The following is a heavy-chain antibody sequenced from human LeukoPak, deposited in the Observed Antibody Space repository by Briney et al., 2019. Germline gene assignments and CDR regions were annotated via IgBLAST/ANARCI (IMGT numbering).Heavy chain of an antibody. D-gene: IGHD5-18*01. Sequence: GESLKISCKGSGYSFTSYWIGWVRQMPGKGLEWMGIIYPGDSDTTTSPSFQGQVTISADKSISTAYLQWSSLKASDTAMYYCARGYNYGSVTFDYWGQGTLVTVSS. J-gene: IGHJ4*02. V-gene: IGHV5-51*01. CDR2: IYPGDSDT. CDR3: ARGYNYGSVTFDY. CDR1: GYSFTSYW.